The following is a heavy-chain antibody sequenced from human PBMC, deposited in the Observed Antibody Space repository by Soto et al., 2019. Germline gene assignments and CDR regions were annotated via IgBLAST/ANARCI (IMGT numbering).Heavy chain of an antibody. D-gene: IGHD4-17*01. CDR3: ARERAAATTYGWFDP. CDR2: ISSGSSDT. CDR1: GFTFSRVS. Sequence: GGSLRLSCEASGFTFSRVSMNWVRQVPGKGLEWVASISSGSSDTWYADSVKGRFIISRDNAQNSLRLRSVTAADTAVYYCARERAAATTYGWFDPWGQGTLVTVSS. V-gene: IGHV3-21*04. J-gene: IGHJ5*02.